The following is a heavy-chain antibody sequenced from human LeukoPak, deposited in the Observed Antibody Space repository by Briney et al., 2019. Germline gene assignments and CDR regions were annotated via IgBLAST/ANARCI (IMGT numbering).Heavy chain of an antibody. V-gene: IGHV1-2*02. Sequence: ASVKVSCRASGYTFTCYYMHWVRQAPGQGLEWMGWINPNSGGTNYAQKFQGRVTMTRDTSISTAYMELSRLRSDDTAVYYCARDADGGDSVTDWGQGTLVTVSS. D-gene: IGHD2-21*01. J-gene: IGHJ4*02. CDR2: INPNSGGT. CDR1: GYTFTCYY. CDR3: ARDADGGDSVTD.